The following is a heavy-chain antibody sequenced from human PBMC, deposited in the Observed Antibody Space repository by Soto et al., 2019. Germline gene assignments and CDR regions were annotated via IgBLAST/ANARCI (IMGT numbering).Heavy chain of an antibody. J-gene: IGHJ4*02. V-gene: IGHV6-1*01. D-gene: IGHD3-3*01. CDR2: TYYRSKWYN. CDR1: GDSVSSNSAA. CDR3: ARVGDYDFWSGYYNDDY. Sequence: SQTLSLTCAISGDSVSSNSAAWNWIRQSPSRGLEWLGRTYYRSKWYNDYAVSVKSQITINPDTSKNQFSLQLNSVTPEDTAVHYCARVGDYDFWSGYYNDDYWGQGTLVTVSS.